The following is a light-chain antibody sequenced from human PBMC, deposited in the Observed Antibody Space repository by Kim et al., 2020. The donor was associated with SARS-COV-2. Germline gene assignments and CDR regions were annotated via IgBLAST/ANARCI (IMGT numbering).Light chain of an antibody. CDR2: DVS. V-gene: IGLV2-14*03. CDR3: SSYTSSSTLGV. CDR1: SSDIGAYNY. Sequence: QSALTQPASVSGSPGQSITISCTGTSSDIGAYNYVSWYQQYPGKAPKLMIYDVSNRPSGVSNRFSGSKSGNTASLTISGLQAEDEADYYCSSYTSSSTLGVFGGGTQLTVL. J-gene: IGLJ3*02.